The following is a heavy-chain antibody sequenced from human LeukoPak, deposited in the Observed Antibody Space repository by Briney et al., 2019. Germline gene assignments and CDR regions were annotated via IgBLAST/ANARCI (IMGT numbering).Heavy chain of an antibody. J-gene: IGHJ4*02. Sequence: PSETLSLTCAVYGGSFSGYYWSWIRQPPGKGLEWIGEINHSGSTNYNPSLKSRVTISVDTSKNQFSLKLSSVTAADTAVYYCARAGGFFSPFGYWGQGTLVTVSS. V-gene: IGHV4-34*01. D-gene: IGHD3-3*01. CDR1: GGSFSGYY. CDR3: ARAGGFFSPFGY. CDR2: INHSGST.